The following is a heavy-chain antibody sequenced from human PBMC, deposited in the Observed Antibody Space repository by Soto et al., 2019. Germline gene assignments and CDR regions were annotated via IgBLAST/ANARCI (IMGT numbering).Heavy chain of an antibody. V-gene: IGHV4-34*01. J-gene: IGHJ5*02. Sequence: PSETLSLTCAVYGGSFSGYYWSWIRQPPGKGLEWIGEINHSGSTNYNPSLKSRVTISVDTSKNQFSLKLSSVTAADTAVYYCARVRYYYDSSGYYYWFDPWGQGTLVTVSS. D-gene: IGHD3-22*01. CDR2: INHSGST. CDR3: ARVRYYYDSSGYYYWFDP. CDR1: GGSFSGYY.